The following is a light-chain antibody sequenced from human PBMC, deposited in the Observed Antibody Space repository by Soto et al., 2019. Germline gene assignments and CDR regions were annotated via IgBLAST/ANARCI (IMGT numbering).Light chain of an antibody. CDR2: AAS. J-gene: IGKJ3*01. Sequence: DIQMTQSPSSLSASVGDRVTITCRASQSISSYLNWYQQKPGKAPKLLIYAASSLQSGVPSRFSGSGAGTDFTLTISSLQPEEFATYYFQQSYSTPFTFGPRTQVDIK. CDR3: QQSYSTPFT. CDR1: QSISSY. V-gene: IGKV1-39*01.